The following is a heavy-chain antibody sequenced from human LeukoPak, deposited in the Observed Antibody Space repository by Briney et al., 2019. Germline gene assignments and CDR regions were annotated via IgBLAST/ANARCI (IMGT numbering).Heavy chain of an antibody. V-gene: IGHV3-30*03. Sequence: GGSLRLSCAASGFTFSSYGMHWVRQAPGKGLEWVAVISYDGSNKYYADSVKGRFTISRDNSKNTLYLQMNSLRAEDTAVYYCAREKVGAPRNRGYFDYWGQGTLVTVSS. CDR2: ISYDGSNK. D-gene: IGHD1-26*01. J-gene: IGHJ4*02. CDR1: GFTFSSYG. CDR3: AREKVGAPRNRGYFDY.